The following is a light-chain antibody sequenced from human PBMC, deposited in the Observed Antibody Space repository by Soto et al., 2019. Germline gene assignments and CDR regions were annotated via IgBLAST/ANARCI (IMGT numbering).Light chain of an antibody. J-gene: IGKJ4*01. CDR3: QQYNNWPPIT. CDR1: QSVSSN. V-gene: IGKV3-15*01. CDR2: GAS. Sequence: EIVMTQSPATLSVSPGERATISCRSSQSVSSNLAWYQQKPGQAPRLLIYGASTRATGIPARFSGSGSGTEFTLAISSLQSEDFAVYYCQQYNNWPPITFGGGTKVEIK.